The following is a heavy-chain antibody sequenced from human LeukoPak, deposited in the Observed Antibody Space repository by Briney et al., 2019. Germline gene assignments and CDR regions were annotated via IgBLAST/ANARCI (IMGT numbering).Heavy chain of an antibody. D-gene: IGHD6-13*01. CDR2: INSDGSST. Sequence: GGSLRLSCAASGFTFSNYWMHWVRQAPGKGLVWVSRINSDGSSTRYADSVKGRLTISRDNAKNTLFLQMNSLRVEDTAVYYCARDLGRIAAAGTFWRDTESDGPVYYFDYWGQGTLVTVSS. CDR3: ARDLGRIAAAGTFWRDTESDGPVYYFDY. J-gene: IGHJ4*02. V-gene: IGHV3-74*01. CDR1: GFTFSNYW.